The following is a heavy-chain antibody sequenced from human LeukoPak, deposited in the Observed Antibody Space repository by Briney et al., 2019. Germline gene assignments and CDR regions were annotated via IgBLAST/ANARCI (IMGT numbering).Heavy chain of an antibody. D-gene: IGHD6-19*01. V-gene: IGHV5-51*01. CDR3: ARHMQGSGWHLDY. CDR1: GYSFTSYW. CDR2: IYPGDYDT. J-gene: IGHJ4*02. Sequence: GESLKISRSGFGYSFTSYWIAWVRQMPGKGLEWMGIIYPGDYDTRYSPSFQGLVTFSADKSNSTAYLQWSSLKASDTAMYYCARHMQGSGWHLDYWGQGTLVTVSS.